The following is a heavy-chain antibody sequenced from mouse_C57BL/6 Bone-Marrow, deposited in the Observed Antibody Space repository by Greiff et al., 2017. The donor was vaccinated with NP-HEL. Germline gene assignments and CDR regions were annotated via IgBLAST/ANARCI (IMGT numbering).Heavy chain of an antibody. V-gene: IGHV1-59*01. D-gene: IGHD4-1*01. CDR1: GYTFTSYW. CDR2: IDPSDSYT. Sequence: QVQLQQPGAELVRPGTSVKLSCKASGYTFTSYWMHWVKQRPGQGLEWIGVIDPSDSYTNYNQKFKGKATLTVDTSSSTAYMQLSSLTSEDSAVYYCARCWAWFAYWGQGTLVTVSA. CDR3: ARCWAWFAY. J-gene: IGHJ3*01.